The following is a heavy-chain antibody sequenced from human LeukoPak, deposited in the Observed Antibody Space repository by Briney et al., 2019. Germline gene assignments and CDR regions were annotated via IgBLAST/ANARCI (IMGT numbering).Heavy chain of an antibody. CDR2: IIPIFGTA. CDR3: ARAPTGYYYDSSGYHDAFDI. J-gene: IGHJ3*02. Sequence: SVKVSCKASGGTFSSYAISWVRQAPGQGLEWMGGIIPIFGTANYAQKFQGRVTITADESTSTAYMELSSLRSEDTAVYYCARAPTGYYYDSSGYHDAFDIWGQGTMVTASS. CDR1: GGTFSSYA. D-gene: IGHD3-22*01. V-gene: IGHV1-69*13.